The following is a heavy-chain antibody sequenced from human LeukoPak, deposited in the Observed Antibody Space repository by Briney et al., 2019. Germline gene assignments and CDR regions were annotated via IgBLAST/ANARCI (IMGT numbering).Heavy chain of an antibody. J-gene: IGHJ3*01. D-gene: IGHD2-8*02. CDR2: ISGGGVST. Sequence: GGSLRLSCAVSGFTFSSYAMSGVRQPPGKGLDGLSVISGGGVSTYYAESVKGRVTISRDHSKNTLYLQMNSLRAEHKAAYYCAKQSVLITGRDDALDLWGQGTMVIVSS. CDR3: AKQSVLITGRDDALDL. CDR1: GFTFSSYA. V-gene: IGHV3-23*01.